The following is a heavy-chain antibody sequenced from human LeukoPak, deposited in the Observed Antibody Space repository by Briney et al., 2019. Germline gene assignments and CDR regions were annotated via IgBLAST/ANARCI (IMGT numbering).Heavy chain of an antibody. CDR1: GFTFTSYA. Sequence: PGGSLRLSCAASGFTFTSYAMHWVRQAPGKGLEWVAVISFDGRNSYYAGSVRGRFTISRDNSKDTLYLQMNNLRPEDTAVYYCARAPVYFGDYYFDCWGQGTLVTVSS. CDR3: ARAPVYFGDYYFDC. J-gene: IGHJ4*02. V-gene: IGHV3-30*04. D-gene: IGHD3-10*01. CDR2: ISFDGRNS.